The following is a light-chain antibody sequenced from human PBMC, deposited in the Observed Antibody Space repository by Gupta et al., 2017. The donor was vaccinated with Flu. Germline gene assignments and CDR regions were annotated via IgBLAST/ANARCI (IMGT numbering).Light chain of an antibody. Sequence: SSELTQDPAVSVALGQTVRITCQGDSLRSSYASWYQQKPGQAPVLVIYGKNNRPSGIPDRFSGSSSGNTASLTVTGAQAEEEADYYCNSRDSTDNHVFGTGTKVTVL. CDR1: SLRSSY. V-gene: IGLV3-19*01. CDR2: GKN. J-gene: IGLJ1*01. CDR3: NSRDSTDNHV.